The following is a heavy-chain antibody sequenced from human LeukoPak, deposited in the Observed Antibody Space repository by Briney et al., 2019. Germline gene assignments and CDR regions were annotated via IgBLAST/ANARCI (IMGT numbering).Heavy chain of an antibody. Sequence: GGSLRLSCAASGFTFSSYSMNWVRQAPGKGLEWVSYISSSSSTIYYADSVKGRFTISRDNAKNTLYLQMNSLRAEDTAVYYCARVKYDILTYDAFDIWGQGTMVTVSS. J-gene: IGHJ3*02. CDR2: ISSSSSTI. V-gene: IGHV3-48*04. CDR1: GFTFSSYS. D-gene: IGHD3-9*01. CDR3: ARVKYDILTYDAFDI.